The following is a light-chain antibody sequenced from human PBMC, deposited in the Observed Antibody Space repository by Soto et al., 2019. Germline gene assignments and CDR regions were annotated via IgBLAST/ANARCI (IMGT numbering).Light chain of an antibody. Sequence: EIVLTQSPGTLSLSLGERATLSCRASQSITNNYLAWYQQKPGQAPRLLIYLASNRAAGIPDRFSGSVSGADFTLTINRLEPEDFAVYHCQQYGSSPWTFGQGTKVDIK. CDR1: QSITNNY. CDR2: LAS. V-gene: IGKV3-20*01. CDR3: QQYGSSPWT. J-gene: IGKJ1*01.